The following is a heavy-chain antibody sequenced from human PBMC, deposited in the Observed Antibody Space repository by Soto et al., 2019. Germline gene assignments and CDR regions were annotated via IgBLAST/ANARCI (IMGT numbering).Heavy chain of an antibody. CDR1: NDSITCSSY. Sequence: SETLSLTCTVSNDSITCSSYWSCIRQPGGKGLEWIGRFSLSGTTNYNPSLSSRVTMSADVSKNQFSLRLTSVTAADTALYYCARGMTPPGAPAWYYFDSWGQGTLVTVSS. CDR3: ARGMTPPGAPAWYYFDS. J-gene: IGHJ4*02. V-gene: IGHV4-4*07. CDR2: FSLSGTT. D-gene: IGHD2-8*02.